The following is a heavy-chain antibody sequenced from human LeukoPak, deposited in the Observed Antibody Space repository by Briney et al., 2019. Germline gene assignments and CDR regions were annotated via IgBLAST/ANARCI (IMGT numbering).Heavy chain of an antibody. CDR1: GGTFSGYG. CDR3: ARDIYYDTSGGGLT. J-gene: IGHJ3*01. Sequence: SVKVSCKASGGTFSGYGINWVRQAPGQGLEWMGRVVPMSGTANYAQKFQGRVTITTDESTSTAYMELTSLRSEDTAVYYCARDIYYDTSGGGLTWGQGTMVTVSS. CDR2: VVPMSGTA. V-gene: IGHV1-69*05. D-gene: IGHD3-22*01.